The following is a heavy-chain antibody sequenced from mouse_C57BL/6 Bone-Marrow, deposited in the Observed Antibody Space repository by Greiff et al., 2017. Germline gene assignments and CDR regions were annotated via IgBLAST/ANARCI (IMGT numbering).Heavy chain of an antibody. CDR2: FHPNSGST. CDR3: ARTRDDDAMDY. CDR1: GYTFTSYW. V-gene: IGHV1-64*01. D-gene: IGHD2-12*01. Sequence: VQLQQPGAELVKPGASVKLSCKASGYTFTSYWMHWVKQRPGQGLEWIGMFHPNSGSTNYNEKFKSKATLTVDKSSSTAYMQLSSLTSEDSAVYYCARTRDDDAMDYWGQGTSVTVSS. J-gene: IGHJ4*01.